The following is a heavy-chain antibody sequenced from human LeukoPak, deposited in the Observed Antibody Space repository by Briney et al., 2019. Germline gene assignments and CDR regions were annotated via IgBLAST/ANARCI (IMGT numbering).Heavy chain of an antibody. CDR2: IYSGGST. CDR1: GFTVSSNY. Sequence: GGSLRLSCAASGFTVSSNYMSWVRQAPGKGLEWAPVIYSGGSTYYADSVKGRFTISRDNSKNTLYLQMNSLRAEDTAVYYCASTYYYDSSGYSTDYWGQGTLVTVSS. D-gene: IGHD3-22*01. J-gene: IGHJ4*02. CDR3: ASTYYYDSSGYSTDY. V-gene: IGHV3-66*01.